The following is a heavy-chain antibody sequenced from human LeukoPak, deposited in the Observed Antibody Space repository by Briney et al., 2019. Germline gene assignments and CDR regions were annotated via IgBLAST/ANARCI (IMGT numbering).Heavy chain of an antibody. D-gene: IGHD6-13*01. V-gene: IGHV3-74*01. J-gene: IGHJ6*02. Sequence: PGGSLRLSCAASGFTFRSYWMHWVRQAPGEGLVWVSHINSDGTITSYANSVKGRFTISRDNSKNTLYLQMNSLRAEDTAVYYCARDLSAGSSLYGMDVWGQGTTVTVSS. CDR1: GFTFRSYW. CDR3: ARDLSAGSSLYGMDV. CDR2: INSDGTIT.